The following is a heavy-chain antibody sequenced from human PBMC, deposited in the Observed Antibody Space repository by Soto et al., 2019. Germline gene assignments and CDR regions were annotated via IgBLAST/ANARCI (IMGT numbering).Heavy chain of an antibody. Sequence: GSVKGSWKTCGYAFTGYYMHSVRQAPGQGLEWMGWINPNSGGTNYAQKFQGRVTMTRDTSISTAYMELSRLRSDDTAVYYCARKEVGATETFDYWGQGTLVTVSS. D-gene: IGHD1-26*01. CDR1: GYAFTGYY. CDR2: INPNSGGT. V-gene: IGHV1-2*02. CDR3: ARKEVGATETFDY. J-gene: IGHJ4*02.